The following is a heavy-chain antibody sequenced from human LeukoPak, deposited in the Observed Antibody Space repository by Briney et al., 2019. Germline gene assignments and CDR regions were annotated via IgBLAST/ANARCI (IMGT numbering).Heavy chain of an antibody. Sequence: PGGSLRLSCAASGFTVSSNYMSWVRQAPGKGLEWVSVIYSGGDTYYADSVKGRFTISRDNSKNTLYLQMSSLRAEDTALYYCARVASRAFDYWGQGARVTGSS. CDR2: IYSGGDT. CDR3: ARVASRAFDY. CDR1: GFTVSSNY. J-gene: IGHJ4*02. V-gene: IGHV3-66*01.